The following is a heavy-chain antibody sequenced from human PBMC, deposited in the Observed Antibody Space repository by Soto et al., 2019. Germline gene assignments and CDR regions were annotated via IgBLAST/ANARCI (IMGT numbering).Heavy chain of an antibody. CDR3: ARVHCSGGSCYSGDAFDI. V-gene: IGHV1-2*04. Sequence: GASVKVSCKASGYTFTGYYMHWVRQAPGQGLEWMGWINPNSGGTNYAQKFQGWVAMTRDTSINTAYMELSRLRSDDTAVYYCARVHCSGGSCYSGDAFDIWGQGTMVTVSS. CDR2: INPNSGGT. J-gene: IGHJ3*02. D-gene: IGHD2-15*01. CDR1: GYTFTGYY.